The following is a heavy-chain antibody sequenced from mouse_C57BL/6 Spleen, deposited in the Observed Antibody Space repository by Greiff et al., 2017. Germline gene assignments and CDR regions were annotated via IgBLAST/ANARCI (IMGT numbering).Heavy chain of an antibody. V-gene: IGHV1-26*01. CDR2: INPNNGGT. CDR3: ARSSYDFDY. Sequence: EVQLQQSGPELVKPGASVKISCKASGYTFTDYYMNWVKQSHGKSLEWIGDINPNNGGTSYNQKFKGKDTLTVDKSSSTAYMELRSLTSEDSAVYYCARSSYDFDYWGQGTTLTVSS. J-gene: IGHJ2*01. D-gene: IGHD1-1*01. CDR1: GYTFTDYY.